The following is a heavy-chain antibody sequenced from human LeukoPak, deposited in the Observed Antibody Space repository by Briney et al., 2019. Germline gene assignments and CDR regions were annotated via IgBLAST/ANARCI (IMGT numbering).Heavy chain of an antibody. D-gene: IGHD3-3*01. V-gene: IGHV3-66*02. Sequence: GGSLRLSCSASGFTVSSNYMSWLRQAPGKGLEGVSVIYSGGSTYYADSVKGRFIISRDNSKNTLYLQMNSLRTEDTAVYYCARGGNYDFWSGYQYYFDYWGQGTLVTVSS. J-gene: IGHJ4*02. CDR2: IYSGGST. CDR3: ARGGNYDFWSGYQYYFDY. CDR1: GFTVSSNY.